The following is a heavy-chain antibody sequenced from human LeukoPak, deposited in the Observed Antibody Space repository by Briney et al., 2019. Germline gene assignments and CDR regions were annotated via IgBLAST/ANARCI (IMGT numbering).Heavy chain of an antibody. CDR1: GGSFSGYY. J-gene: IGHJ4*02. CDR2: INHRGIT. CDR3: ARIYYSNIPPHLRDIAY. D-gene: IGHD3-22*01. V-gene: IGHV4-34*01. Sequence: PSETLSLTCAVYGGSFSGYYWTWIRQPPGRGLEWLGEINHRGITNYNPSLKRRVSMSVDTSKNQFSLILSSVTAADTAVYYCARIYYSNIPPHLRDIAYWGQGSLVIVSS.